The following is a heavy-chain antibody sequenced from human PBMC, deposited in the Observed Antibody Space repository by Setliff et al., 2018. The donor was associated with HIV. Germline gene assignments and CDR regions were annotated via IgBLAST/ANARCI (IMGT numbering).Heavy chain of an antibody. J-gene: IGHJ4*02. CDR1: GASITTHY. CDR2: ISYSGRT. Sequence: KPSETLSLTCAVSGASITTHYWGWIRQPPGKGLQWIAHISYSGRTTYSPSLKRRVTLSLDTSNNQISMRLTSVTAADTAFYYCARMKYYDYTWGSSRPTFDYWGLGTLVTVSS. CDR3: ARMKYYDYTWGSSRPTFDY. D-gene: IGHD3-16*02. V-gene: IGHV4-59*11.